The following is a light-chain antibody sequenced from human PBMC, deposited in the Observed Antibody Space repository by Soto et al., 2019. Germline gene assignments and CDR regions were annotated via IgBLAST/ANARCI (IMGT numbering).Light chain of an antibody. V-gene: IGLV2-14*01. CDR1: SSDVGGYNY. Sequence: QSVLTQPASVSGSPGHAITISCTGTSSDVGGYNYVSWYQQHPGKAPKLMIYDVSNRPSGVSNRFSGSKSGNTASLTISGLQAEDEADYYCSSYTSSSTLNYVFGTGTKVTV. J-gene: IGLJ1*01. CDR2: DVS. CDR3: SSYTSSSTLNYV.